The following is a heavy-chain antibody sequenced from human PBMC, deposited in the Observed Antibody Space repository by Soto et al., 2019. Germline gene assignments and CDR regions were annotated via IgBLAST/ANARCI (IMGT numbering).Heavy chain of an antibody. CDR3: ARRGGYSNPYNFDY. J-gene: IGHJ4*02. CDR2: IYYSGST. V-gene: IGHV4-59*01. Sequence: WTWIRQPPGKGLEWIGYIYYSGSTNYNPSLKSRVTISEDTSKKQFSLKLNSVTAADTAVYYCARRGGYSNPYNFDYWGQGTLVTVSS. D-gene: IGHD5-18*01.